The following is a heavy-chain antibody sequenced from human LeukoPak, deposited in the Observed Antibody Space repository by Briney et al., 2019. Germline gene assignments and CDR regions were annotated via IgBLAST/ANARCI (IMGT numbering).Heavy chain of an antibody. CDR2: IYYSGST. Sequence: SETLSLTCTVSGGSISSYYWSWIRQPPGKGLEWIGYIYYSGSTNYNPSLKSRVTISVDTSKNQFSLKLSSVTAADTAVYYCARPIAVAGTPAFDIWGQGPMVTVSS. J-gene: IGHJ3*02. CDR3: ARPIAVAGTPAFDI. D-gene: IGHD6-19*01. V-gene: IGHV4-59*08. CDR1: GGSISSYY.